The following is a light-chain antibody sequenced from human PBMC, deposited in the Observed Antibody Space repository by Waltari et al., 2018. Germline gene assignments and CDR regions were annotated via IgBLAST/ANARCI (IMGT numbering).Light chain of an antibody. J-gene: IGLJ2*01. V-gene: IGLV3-19*01. Sequence: SSELTQDPTVSVAMGQTVRITCQGDSLRRYYASWYQQRPGQAPVLVLFDRNDRPSGVPDRFSGSTSDNTAVLTITGAQAEDEASYYCHSRDASGVGGSFGGGTKLTVL. CDR3: HSRDASGVGGS. CDR2: DRN. CDR1: SLRRYY.